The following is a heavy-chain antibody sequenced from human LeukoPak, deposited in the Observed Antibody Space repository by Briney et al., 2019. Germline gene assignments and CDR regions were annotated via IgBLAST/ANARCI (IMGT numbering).Heavy chain of an antibody. CDR3: ARDGKSGGTTLFYMDV. J-gene: IGHJ6*03. V-gene: IGHV1-2*02. D-gene: IGHD4-11*01. Sequence: GASVKVSCKASGYTFTGYYMHWVRQAPGQGLEWMGWIDPNSGGTNYAQKFQGRVTMTRDTSISRAYMELSRLRSDDTAVYYCARDGKSGGTTLFYMDVWGKGTTVTVSS. CDR2: IDPNSGGT. CDR1: GYTFTGYY.